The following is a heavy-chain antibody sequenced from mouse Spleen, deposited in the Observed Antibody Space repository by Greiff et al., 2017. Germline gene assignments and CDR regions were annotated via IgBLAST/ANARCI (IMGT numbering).Heavy chain of an antibody. V-gene: IGHV5-17*01. D-gene: IGHD2-4*01. CDR2: ISSGSSTI. CDR1: GFTFSDYG. CDR3: ARLYDYDVGAMDY. Sequence: DVMLVESGGGLVKPGGSLKLSCAASGFTFSDYGMHWVRQAPEKGLEWVAYISSGSSTIYYADTVKGRFTISRDNAKNTLFLQMTSLSSEDTAMYYCARLYDYDVGAMDYWGQGTSVTVSS. J-gene: IGHJ4*01.